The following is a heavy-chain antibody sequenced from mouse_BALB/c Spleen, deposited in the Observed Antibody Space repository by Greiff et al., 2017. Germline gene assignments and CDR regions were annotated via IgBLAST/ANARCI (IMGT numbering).Heavy chain of an antibody. D-gene: IGHD1-1*01. CDR2: IDPANGNT. Sequence: VQLQQSGAELVKPGASVKLSCTASGFNIKDTYMHWVKQRPEQGLEWIGRIDPANGNTKYDPKFQGKATITADTSSNTAYLQLSSMTSEDTAVYYCARSYYGSSPAMDYWGQGTSVTVSS. V-gene: IGHV14-3*02. J-gene: IGHJ4*01. CDR1: GFNIKDTY. CDR3: ARSYYGSSPAMDY.